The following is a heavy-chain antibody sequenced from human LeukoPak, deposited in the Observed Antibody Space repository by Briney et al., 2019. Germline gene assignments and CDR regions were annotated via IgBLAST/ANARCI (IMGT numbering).Heavy chain of an antibody. J-gene: IGHJ5*02. Sequence: PSETLSLTCTVPGGSISSGSYYWSWIRQPAWKGLEWIGRIYTSGSTNYNPSLKSRVTISVDASKNQFSLKLSSVAAADTAVYYCARERIQLWLGLNWFDPWGQGTLVTVSS. D-gene: IGHD5-18*01. CDR2: IYTSGST. V-gene: IGHV4-61*02. CDR1: GGSISSGSYY. CDR3: ARERIQLWLGLNWFDP.